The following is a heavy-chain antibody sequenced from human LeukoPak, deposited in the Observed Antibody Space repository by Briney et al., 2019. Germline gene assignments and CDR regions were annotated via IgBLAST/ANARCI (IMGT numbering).Heavy chain of an antibody. Sequence: GASVTVSCKASGYTFTGYYMHWVRQAPGQGLEWMGRINPNSGGTNYAQKFQGRVTMTRDTSISTAYVELSRLRSDDTAVYYCAREVNGDYALDYWGQGTLVTVSS. J-gene: IGHJ4*02. CDR2: INPNSGGT. CDR3: AREVNGDYALDY. V-gene: IGHV1-2*06. CDR1: GYTFTGYY. D-gene: IGHD4-17*01.